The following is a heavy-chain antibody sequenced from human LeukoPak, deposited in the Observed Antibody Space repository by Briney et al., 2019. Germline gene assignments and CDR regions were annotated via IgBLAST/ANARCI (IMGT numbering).Heavy chain of an antibody. V-gene: IGHV1-8*03. CDR3: ARDWSSTSDDAFDI. J-gene: IGHJ3*02. CDR1: GYTFTSYD. CDR2: MNPNSGNT. D-gene: IGHD2-2*01. Sequence: GASVKVSCKASGYTFTSYDINWVRQATGQGLEWMGWMNPNSGNTGYAQKFQGRVTITRNTSISTAYMELSSLRSEDTAVYYCARDWSSTSDDAFDIWGQGTMVTVSS.